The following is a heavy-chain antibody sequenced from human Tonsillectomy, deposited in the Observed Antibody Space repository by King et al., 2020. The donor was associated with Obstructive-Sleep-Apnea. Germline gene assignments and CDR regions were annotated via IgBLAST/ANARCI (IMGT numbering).Heavy chain of an antibody. V-gene: IGHV3-9*01. CDR3: ARGDSSTWYLYQF. J-gene: IGHJ4*02. Sequence: VQLVESGGGFVQPGRSLRLSCAASGFTFDDYPMHWVRQAPGKGLEWVSSISWNSEDRAYADSVKGRFTISRDNAKSSLYLQMNSLRAEDTAFYYCARGDSSTWYLYQFWGQGTLVSVSS. CDR2: ISWNSEDR. CDR1: GFTFDDYP. D-gene: IGHD6-13*01.